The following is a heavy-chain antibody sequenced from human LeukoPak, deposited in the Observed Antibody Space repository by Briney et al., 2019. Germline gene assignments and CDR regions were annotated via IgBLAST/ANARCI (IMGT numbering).Heavy chain of an antibody. Sequence: GGSLRLSCAASGFTFSSYAMSWVRQAPGKGLEWVSAISGSGGSTYYADSVKGRFTISRDNSKNTLYLQMNSLRAEDTAVYHCGSSSGYYSLDYWGQGTLVTASS. CDR1: GFTFSSYA. D-gene: IGHD3-22*01. V-gene: IGHV3-23*01. CDR2: ISGSGGST. J-gene: IGHJ4*02. CDR3: GSSSGYYSLDY.